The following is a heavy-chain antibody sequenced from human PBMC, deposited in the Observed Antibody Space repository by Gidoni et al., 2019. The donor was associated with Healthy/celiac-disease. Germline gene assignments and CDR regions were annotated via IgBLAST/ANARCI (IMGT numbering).Heavy chain of an antibody. D-gene: IGHD2-2*02. J-gene: IGHJ5*02. Sequence: QITLTESGPTLVKPTQTLTLTCTFSGFSLSTSGVGVGWIRQPPGKALEWLALIYWDDDKRYSPSLKSRLTITKDTSKNQVVLTMTNMDPVDTATYYCAHSSPRGYCSSTSCYRWRWFDPWGQGTLVTVSS. CDR2: IYWDDDK. CDR1: GFSLSTSGVG. V-gene: IGHV2-5*02. CDR3: AHSSPRGYCSSTSCYRWRWFDP.